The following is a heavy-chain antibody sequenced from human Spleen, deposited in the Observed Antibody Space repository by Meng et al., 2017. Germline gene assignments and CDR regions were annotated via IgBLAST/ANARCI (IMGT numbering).Heavy chain of an antibody. J-gene: IGHJ2*01. CDR1: GFTFSNSW. CDR2: IKSKTSGGTA. V-gene: IGHV3-15*01. CDR3: TTVGDWYFDL. Sequence: GESLKISCAASGFTFSNSWMIWVRQAPGKGLEWVGRIKSKTSGGTADYAAPVKGRFTISRDDSKNTLYLQMNSLKTEDTAVYYCTTVGDWYFDLWGRGTLVTVSS.